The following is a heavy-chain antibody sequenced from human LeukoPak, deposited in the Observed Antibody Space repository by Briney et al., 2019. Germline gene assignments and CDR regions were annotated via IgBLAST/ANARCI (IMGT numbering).Heavy chain of an antibody. CDR3: ARDYCSSTSCYTGNLGLDP. J-gene: IGHJ5*02. V-gene: IGHV1-18*01. D-gene: IGHD2-2*02. CDR2: ISAYNGNT. CDR1: GYTFTSYG. Sequence: ASVKVSCKASGYTFTSYGISWVRQAPGQGLEWMGWISAYNGNTNYAQKFQGRVTMTRDTSISTAYMELSRLRSDDTAVYYCARDYCSSTSCYTGNLGLDPWGQGTLVTVSS.